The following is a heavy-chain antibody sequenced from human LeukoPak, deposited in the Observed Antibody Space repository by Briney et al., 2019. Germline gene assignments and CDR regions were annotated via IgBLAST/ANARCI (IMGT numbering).Heavy chain of an antibody. D-gene: IGHD1-7*01. J-gene: IGHJ4*02. CDR3: ARDAGITGTTDLDY. V-gene: IGHV3-21*01. Sequence: PGGSLRLSCAASGFTFKTYSMDWVRQAPGKGLEWVSSISSTSSYIYYADSVKGRFTISRDNAKSSLYLQMNSLRAEDTAVYYCARDAGITGTTDLDYWGQGTLVTVSS. CDR2: ISSTSSYI. CDR1: GFTFKTYS.